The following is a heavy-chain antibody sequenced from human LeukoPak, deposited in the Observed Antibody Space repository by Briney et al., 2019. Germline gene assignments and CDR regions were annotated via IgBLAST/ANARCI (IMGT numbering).Heavy chain of an antibody. CDR2: ISSRSSYI. CDR3: ARPPYDYDILTGYPTNNWFDP. CDR1: GFTFSSYS. J-gene: IGHJ5*02. Sequence: GGSLRLSCAASGFTFSSYSMNWVRQAPGKGLEWVSSISSRSSYIYYADSVKGRFTISRDNAKNSLYLQVNSLRAEGTAVYYCARPPYDYDILTGYPTNNWFDPWGQGTLVTVSS. D-gene: IGHD3-9*01. V-gene: IGHV3-21*01.